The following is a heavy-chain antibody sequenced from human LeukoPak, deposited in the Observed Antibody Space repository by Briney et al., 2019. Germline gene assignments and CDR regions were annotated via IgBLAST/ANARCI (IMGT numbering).Heavy chain of an antibody. V-gene: IGHV4-34*01. CDR2: INHRGTT. Sequence: PSETLSLTCAVSGESFSHYYWSWLRQTPGKGLEWIGEINHRGTTNYNPSLKSRVAISIDTSRNQFSPQVTSVTAADTAVFHCARGAFHTSSVWFDPWGQGTLVTVSS. CDR1: GESFSHYY. J-gene: IGHJ5*02. D-gene: IGHD2-2*01. CDR3: ARGAFHTSSVWFDP.